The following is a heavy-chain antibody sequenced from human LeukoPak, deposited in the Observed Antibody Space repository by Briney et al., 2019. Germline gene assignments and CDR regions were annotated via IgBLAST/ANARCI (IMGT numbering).Heavy chain of an antibody. D-gene: IGHD3-22*01. CDR1: GFTFSSYA. J-gene: IGHJ4*02. Sequence: GGSLRLSCAASGFTFSSYAMSWVRQAPGKGLEWVSAISGSGSSTYYADSVKGRFTISRDNSKNTLYLQMNSLRAEDTAVYYCAKDWAPYYDSSDWGQGTLVTVSS. V-gene: IGHV3-23*01. CDR3: AKDWAPYYDSSD. CDR2: ISGSGSST.